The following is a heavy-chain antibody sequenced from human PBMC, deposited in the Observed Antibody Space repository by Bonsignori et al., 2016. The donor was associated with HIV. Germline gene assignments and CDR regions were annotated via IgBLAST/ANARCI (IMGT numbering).Heavy chain of an antibody. CDR3: ARDPPAGDFWSGYRGY. CDR1: GFTFSSYS. D-gene: IGHD3-3*01. CDR2: ISSSSSYI. V-gene: IGHV3-21*01. Sequence: GESLKISCAASGFTFSSYSMNWVRQAPGKGLEWVSSISSSSSYIYYADSVKGRFTISRDNAKNSLYLQMNSLRAEDTAVYYCARDPPAGDFWSGYRGYWGQGTLVTVSS. J-gene: IGHJ4*02.